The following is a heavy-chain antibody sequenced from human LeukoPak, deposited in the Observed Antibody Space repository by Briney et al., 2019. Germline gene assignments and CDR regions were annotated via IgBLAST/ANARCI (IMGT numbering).Heavy chain of an antibody. CDR2: INPKNGGS. Sequence: GASVKVSCKASGYTFTGHYIHWVRQAPGQGLEWVGWINPKNGGSNYAQKFQGRVTMTRDRSISTAYMELNRLTSDDTAVYYCARDRLRLGYERTNWFDPWGQGTLVTVSS. CDR1: GYTFTGHY. CDR3: ARDRLRLGYERTNWFDP. D-gene: IGHD2-15*01. J-gene: IGHJ5*02. V-gene: IGHV1-2*02.